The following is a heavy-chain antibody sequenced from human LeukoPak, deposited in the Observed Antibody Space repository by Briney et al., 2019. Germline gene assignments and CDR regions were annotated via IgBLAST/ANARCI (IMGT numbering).Heavy chain of an antibody. J-gene: IGHJ3*02. D-gene: IGHD5-18*01. CDR3: ARDRGYSYGYDAFDI. Sequence: SETLSLTCTVSGGSISSYYCSWFRQPPGKGREWMGYIYYSGSTNYNPSLKSRVTISVVTSKNQFSLKLSSVTAAGTAGYYFARDRGYSYGYDAFDILGQGTKVTVSS. V-gene: IGHV4-59*01. CDR1: GGSISSYY. CDR2: IYYSGST.